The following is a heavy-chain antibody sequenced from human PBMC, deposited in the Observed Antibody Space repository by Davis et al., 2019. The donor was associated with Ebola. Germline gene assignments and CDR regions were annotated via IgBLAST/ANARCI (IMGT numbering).Heavy chain of an antibody. CDR1: GYTFSNYA. V-gene: IGHV7-4-1*02. Sequence: AASVKVSCKASGYTFSNYAMNWVRQAPGQGLEWMGWINTNTGNPTYAQGFTGRFVFSLDTSVSTAYLQISSLKAEDTAVYYCARGIQWFGELSTFDYWGQGTLVTVSS. CDR3: ARGIQWFGELSTFDY. J-gene: IGHJ4*02. CDR2: INTNTGNP. D-gene: IGHD3-10*01.